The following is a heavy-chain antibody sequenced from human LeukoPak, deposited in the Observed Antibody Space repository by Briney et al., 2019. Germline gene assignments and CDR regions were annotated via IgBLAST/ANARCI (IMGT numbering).Heavy chain of an antibody. J-gene: IGHJ4*02. CDR2: IKQDGSEK. D-gene: IGHD3-3*01. V-gene: IGHV3-7*01. CDR1: GFTFSSYW. Sequence: GGSLRLSCAASGFTFSSYWMSWVRQAPGKGLEWVANIKQDGSEKYYVDSVKGRFTISRDNAKNSLYLQMNSLRAEDTAVYYCARDTAVPITIFGVVPSPCDYWGQGTLVTVSS. CDR3: ARDTAVPITIFGVVPSPCDY.